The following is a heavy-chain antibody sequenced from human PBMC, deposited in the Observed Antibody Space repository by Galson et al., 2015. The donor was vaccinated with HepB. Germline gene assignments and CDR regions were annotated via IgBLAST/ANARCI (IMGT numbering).Heavy chain of an antibody. V-gene: IGHV4-59*12. CDR1: GGSISSYY. D-gene: IGHD3-10*01. CDR2: IYYGGST. Sequence: SETLSLTCTVSGGSISSYYWSWIRQPPGKGLEWIGYIYYGGSTNYNPSLKSRVTISVDTSKSQFSLKLSSVTAADTAVYYCARREDDYGSGTYYKGDWYFELWGRGTLVTVSS. J-gene: IGHJ2*01. CDR3: ARREDDYGSGTYYKGDWYFEL.